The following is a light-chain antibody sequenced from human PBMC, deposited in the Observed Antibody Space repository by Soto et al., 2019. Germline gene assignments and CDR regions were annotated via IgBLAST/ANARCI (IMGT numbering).Light chain of an antibody. CDR2: DAS. Sequence: IHMTHSPSTLSASLGDRVTITCRASQSISSWLAWYQQKPGKAPKLLIYDASSLESGVPSRFSGSGSGTEFTLTISSLQPEDFATYYCQQVNSYPQTFGQGTRLEIK. CDR1: QSISSW. J-gene: IGKJ5*01. V-gene: IGKV1-5*01. CDR3: QQVNSYPQT.